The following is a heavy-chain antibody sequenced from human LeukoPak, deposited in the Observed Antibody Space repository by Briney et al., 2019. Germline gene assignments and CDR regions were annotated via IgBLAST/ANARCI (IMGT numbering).Heavy chain of an antibody. CDR3: ARGTDIAAAGMVGY. D-gene: IGHD6-13*01. CDR1: GDTFRRYA. V-gene: IGHV1-69*04. CDR2: IIPILNIA. Sequence: ASVKVSCKASGDTFRRYAVSWVRQAPGQGLEWMGRIIPILNIANYAQKFQGRVTITADKSTSTAYMELSSLRSEDTAVYYCARGTDIAAAGMVGYWGQGTLVTVSS. J-gene: IGHJ4*02.